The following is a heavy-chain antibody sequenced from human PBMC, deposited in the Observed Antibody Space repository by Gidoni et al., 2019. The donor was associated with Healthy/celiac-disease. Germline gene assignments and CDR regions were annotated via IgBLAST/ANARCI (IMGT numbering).Heavy chain of an antibody. J-gene: IGHJ4*02. CDR2: INPSGGST. D-gene: IGHD3-22*01. Sequence: QVQLVQSGAEVKKPGASVKVSCKASGYTFPSYYMHWVRQAPGQGLEWMGIINPSGGSTSYAQKFQGRVTMTRDTSTSTVYMELSSLRSEDTAVYYCARVTHYDSSGYYSSYYFDYWGQGTLVTVSS. V-gene: IGHV1-46*01. CDR3: ARVTHYDSSGYYSSYYFDY. CDR1: GYTFPSYY.